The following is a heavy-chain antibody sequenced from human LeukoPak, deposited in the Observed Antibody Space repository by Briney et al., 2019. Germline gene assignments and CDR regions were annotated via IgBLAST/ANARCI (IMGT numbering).Heavy chain of an antibody. CDR2: ISWNSGSI. J-gene: IGHJ4*02. V-gene: IGHV3-9*01. CDR3: AKGTVAGDFDY. D-gene: IGHD6-19*01. Sequence: PGGSLRLSCAASGFTLEDYAMRWFRQAPGKGLEGVSGISWNSGSIGYADSVKGRFTISRDNAKNSLYLQMNSLRAEDTALYYCAKGTVAGDFDYWGQGTLVTVSS. CDR1: GFTLEDYA.